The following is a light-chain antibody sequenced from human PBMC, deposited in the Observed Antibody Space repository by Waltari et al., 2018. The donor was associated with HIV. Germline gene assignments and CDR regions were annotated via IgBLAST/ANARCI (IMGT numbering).Light chain of an antibody. Sequence: QLVLTQSPSASASLGASVKLTCTLSSGHISYAIAWHQQQPEKGPRYLMKLNSDGSHTKGDGIPDRFSGSSSGAERYLTISSVQSDDEADYYCQTWGTGIVLFGGGTKVTVL. V-gene: IGLV4-69*01. CDR2: LNSDGSH. CDR3: QTWGTGIVL. J-gene: IGLJ2*01. CDR1: SGHISYA.